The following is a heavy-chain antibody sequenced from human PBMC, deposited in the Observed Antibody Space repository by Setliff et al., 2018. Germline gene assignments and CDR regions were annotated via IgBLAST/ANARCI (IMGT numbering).Heavy chain of an antibody. J-gene: IGHJ3*02. CDR3: RQAVVGRDVFDI. D-gene: IGHD1-1*01. CDR1: GGSINSMSYY. CDR2: IDHSGGA. Sequence: SETLSLTCTVSGGSINSMSYYWGWIRQPPGKGLEWIGSIDHSGGANYNPSLESRVTMSVDTSKKEFSLKLTSVTAADTAMYYCRQAVVGRDVFDIWGQGTMVTVSS. V-gene: IGHV4-39*07.